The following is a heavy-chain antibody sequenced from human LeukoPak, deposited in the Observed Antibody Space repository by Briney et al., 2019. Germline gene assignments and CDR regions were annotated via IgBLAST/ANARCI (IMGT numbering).Heavy chain of an antibody. CDR3: ARHRKPAITMIRGVNRGGAIDY. CDR2: INHGRST. J-gene: IGHJ4*02. Sequence: SETLSLTCAVYVGSFSGYYWTWIRQPPGKGLEWIGEINHGRSTNYNPSLKSRVTISLDTSKNQFSLKRSSVTAADTAVYYCARHRKPAITMIRGVNRGGAIDYWGQGTLVTVSS. CDR1: VGSFSGYY. V-gene: IGHV4-34*01. D-gene: IGHD3-10*01.